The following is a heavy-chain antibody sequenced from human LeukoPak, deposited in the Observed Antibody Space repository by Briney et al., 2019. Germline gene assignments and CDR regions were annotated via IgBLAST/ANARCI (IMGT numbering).Heavy chain of an antibody. CDR1: GFTFSSHW. CDR2: IKEDGTRK. CDR3: ARRGRVAATLFDY. J-gene: IGHJ4*02. V-gene: IGHV3-7*03. Sequence: GGSLRLSCAASGFTFSSHWMTWVRQAPGKGLEWVANIKEDGTRKNYVDSVKGRFTISRDNAKNSLYLQMSGLRAEDTALYYCARRGRVAATLFDYWGQGTLVTVSS. D-gene: IGHD2-15*01.